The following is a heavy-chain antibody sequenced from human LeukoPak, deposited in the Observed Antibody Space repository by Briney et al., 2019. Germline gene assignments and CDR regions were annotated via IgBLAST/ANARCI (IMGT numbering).Heavy chain of an antibody. V-gene: IGHV3-15*01. D-gene: IGHD3-9*01. CDR3: TTDRYDILTGYYKGDY. CDR2: IKSKTDGGTT. Sequence: GGSLRLSCAASGFTFSNAWMSWVRQAPGKGLEWVARIKSKTDGGTTDYAAPVKGRFTISRDDSKNTLYLQMNSLKTEDTAVYYCTTDRYDILTGYYKGDYWGQGTLVTVSS. J-gene: IGHJ4*02. CDR1: GFTFSNAW.